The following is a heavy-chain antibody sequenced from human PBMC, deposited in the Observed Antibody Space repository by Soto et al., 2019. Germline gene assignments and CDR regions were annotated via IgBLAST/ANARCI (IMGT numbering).Heavy chain of an antibody. Sequence: PSETLSLTCTVSGGSISSSSYYWGWIRQPPGKGLEWIGSIYYSGSTYYNPSLKSRVTISVDTSKNQFSLKLSSVTAADTAVYYCARSGDIVLMVYALEASYYFDYWGQGTLVTVS. CDR1: GGSISSSSYY. D-gene: IGHD2-8*01. CDR2: IYYSGST. J-gene: IGHJ4*02. V-gene: IGHV4-39*01. CDR3: ARSGDIVLMVYALEASYYFDY.